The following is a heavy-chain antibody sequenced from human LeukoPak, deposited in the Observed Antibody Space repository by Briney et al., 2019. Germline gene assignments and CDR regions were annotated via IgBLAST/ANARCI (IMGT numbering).Heavy chain of an antibody. V-gene: IGHV3-33*01. CDR1: GFTFSSYG. CDR3: ARGGSDPYCSSTSCYSHYFDY. J-gene: IGHJ4*02. D-gene: IGHD2-2*02. Sequence: GGSLRLSCAASGFTFSSYGMHWVRQAPGKGLEWVAVIWYDGSNKYYADSVKGRFTISRDNSKNTLYLQMNSLRAEDTAVYYCARGGSDPYCSSTSCYSHYFDYWGQGTLVTVSS. CDR2: IWYDGSNK.